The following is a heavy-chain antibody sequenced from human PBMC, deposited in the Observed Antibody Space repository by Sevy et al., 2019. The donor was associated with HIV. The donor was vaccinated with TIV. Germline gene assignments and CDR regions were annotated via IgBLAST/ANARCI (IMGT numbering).Heavy chain of an antibody. J-gene: IGHJ4*02. CDR2: IIPIFGTA. D-gene: IGHD6-6*01. CDR3: XXXXXXXXXAARLFDY. CDR1: GGTFSSYA. V-gene: IGHV1-69*13. Sequence: ASVKVSCKASGGTFSSYAISWVRQAPGQGLEWMGGIIPIFGTANYAQKFQGRVTITADESTSTAYMELSSLRSEDTXXXXXXXXXXXXXXAARLFDYWGQGTLVTVSS.